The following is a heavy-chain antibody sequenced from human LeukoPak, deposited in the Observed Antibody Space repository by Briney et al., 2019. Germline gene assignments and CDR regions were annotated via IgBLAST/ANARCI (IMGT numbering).Heavy chain of an antibody. CDR2: IKPDGSYT. D-gene: IGHD6-19*01. J-gene: IGHJ4*02. Sequence: GGSLRLSCAASGFTFSSSWMHWVRQVPGKGLVWVSRIKPDGSYTTYADSVEGRFTISRDNAKNTLYLQINSLRPEDTAVYYCAKEKDGSGWFQYHFDYWGQGTLVTVSS. CDR3: AKEKDGSGWFQYHFDY. CDR1: GFTFSSSW. V-gene: IGHV3-74*01.